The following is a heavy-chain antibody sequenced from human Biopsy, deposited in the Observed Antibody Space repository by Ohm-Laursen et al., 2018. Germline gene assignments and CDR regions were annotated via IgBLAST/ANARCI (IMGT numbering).Heavy chain of an antibody. V-gene: IGHV3-11*01. J-gene: IGHJ6*02. CDR2: ITNTGRTV. CDR1: GFTFSDYY. Sequence: SLRLSCSASGFTFSDYYMNWIRQAPGKGLEWVPFITNTGRTVYADSVKGRFTISRDNADNSLHLQMKSLRAEDTAVYYCARELGNGMDVWGQGTPVTVSS. CDR3: ARELGNGMDV.